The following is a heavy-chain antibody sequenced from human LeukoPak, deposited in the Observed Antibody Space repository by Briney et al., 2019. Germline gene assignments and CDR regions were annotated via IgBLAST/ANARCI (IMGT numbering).Heavy chain of an antibody. V-gene: IGHV1-2*02. CDR3: ARELEQWLVPYYYYYMDV. CDR1: GYTFTSYY. Sequence: GASVKVSCKASGYTFTSYYMHWVRQAPGQGLEWMGWINPNSGGTNYAQKFQGRVTMTRDTSISTAYMELSRLRSDDTAVYYCARELEQWLVPYYYYYMDVWGKGTTVTISS. CDR2: INPNSGGT. J-gene: IGHJ6*03. D-gene: IGHD6-19*01.